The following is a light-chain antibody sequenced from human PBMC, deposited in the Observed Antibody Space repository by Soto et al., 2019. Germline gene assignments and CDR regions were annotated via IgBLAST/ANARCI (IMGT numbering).Light chain of an antibody. Sequence: DIQMTQSPSSLSASVGDRVIITCRASQDIRNDLGWYQQKPGRAPKRLIFAASSLQSGVPSRFSGSGYGTDFTLTINALQPEDFATYYCLQHNAYPLTFGGGTRVEIK. CDR3: LQHNAYPLT. CDR2: AAS. V-gene: IGKV1-17*01. CDR1: QDIRND. J-gene: IGKJ4*01.